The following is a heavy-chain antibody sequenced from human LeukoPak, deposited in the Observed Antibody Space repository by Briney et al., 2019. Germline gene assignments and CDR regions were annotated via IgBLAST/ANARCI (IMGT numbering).Heavy chain of an antibody. V-gene: IGHV3-30*09. CDR1: GFTFSNFA. CDR3: ASILRSSSGYYFDY. D-gene: IGHD3-10*01. CDR2: ISYDGSIK. J-gene: IGHJ4*02. Sequence: GGSLRLSCAASGFTFSNFAMNWVRQAPGKGLEWVAFISYDGSIKSYADSVKGRFAVSRDNSKNTLYLQMNSLRAEDTAVYYCASILRSSSGYYFDYWGQGTLVTVSS.